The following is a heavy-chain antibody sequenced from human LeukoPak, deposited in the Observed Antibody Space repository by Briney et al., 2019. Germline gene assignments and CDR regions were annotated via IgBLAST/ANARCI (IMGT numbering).Heavy chain of an antibody. D-gene: IGHD5-12*01. J-gene: IGHJ4*02. Sequence: PGGSLRLSCAASGFTFSSYWMHWVRQAPGKGLAWVSRINSDGSSTSYADSVKGRFTISRDNAKNPLYLQMNSLRAEDTAVYYCARGLVATTPFDYWGQGTLVTVSS. CDR1: GFTFSSYW. V-gene: IGHV3-74*01. CDR2: INSDGSST. CDR3: ARGLVATTPFDY.